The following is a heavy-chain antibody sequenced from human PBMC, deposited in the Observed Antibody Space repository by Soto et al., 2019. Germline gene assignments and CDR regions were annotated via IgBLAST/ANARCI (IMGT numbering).Heavy chain of an antibody. J-gene: IGHJ6*02. D-gene: IGHD3-16*02. CDR3: ARVIEEMITFGGVIPLCGMDV. CDR2: IIPIFGTA. CDR1: GGTFSSYA. Sequence: GASVKVSCKASGGTFSSYAISWVRQAPGQGLEWMGGIIPIFGTANYAQKFQGRVTITADESTSTAYMELSSLRSEDTAVYYCARVIEEMITFGGVIPLCGMDVWGQGTTVTVSS. V-gene: IGHV1-69*13.